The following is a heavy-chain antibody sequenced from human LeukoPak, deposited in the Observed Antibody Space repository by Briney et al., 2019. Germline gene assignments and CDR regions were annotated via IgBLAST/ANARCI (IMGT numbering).Heavy chain of an antibody. CDR1: GGSISSYY. CDR2: IYYSGST. Sequence: PSETLSLTCTVSGGSISSYYWSWIRQPPGKGLEGIGYIYYSGSTNYNPSLKSRVTISVGTSKNQFSLKLSSVTAADRAVYYCARGGDGYNWDFDYWGQGTLVTVSS. V-gene: IGHV4-59*01. CDR3: ARGGDGYNWDFDY. J-gene: IGHJ4*02. D-gene: IGHD5-24*01.